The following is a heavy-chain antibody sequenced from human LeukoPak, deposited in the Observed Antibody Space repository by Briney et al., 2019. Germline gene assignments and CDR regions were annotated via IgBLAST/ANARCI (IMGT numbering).Heavy chain of an antibody. CDR2: ISSSGSTI. J-gene: IGHJ5*02. CDR1: GFTFSDYY. CDR3: ARSPGATVTTGWFDP. V-gene: IGHV3-11*04. D-gene: IGHD4-17*01. Sequence: PGGSLRLSRAASGFTFSDYYMSWIRQAPGKGLEWVSYISSSGSTIYYADSVKGRFTISRDNAKNSLYLQMNSLRAEDTAVYYCARSPGATVTTGWFDPWGQGTLVTVSS.